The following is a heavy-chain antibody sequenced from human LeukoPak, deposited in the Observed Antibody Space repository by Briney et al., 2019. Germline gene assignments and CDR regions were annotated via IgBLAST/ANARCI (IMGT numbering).Heavy chain of an antibody. CDR1: GYTFTSYY. D-gene: IGHD5-18*01. V-gene: IGHV1-46*01. CDR2: INPSGGST. CDR3: ARDSPPTAMVYNWFDP. J-gene: IGHJ5*02. Sequence: GASVKVSCKASGYTFTSYYMHWVRQAPGQGLEWMGIINPSGGSTSYAQKFQGRVTMTRDTSTSTVYMELSSLRSEDTAVYYCARDSPPTAMVYNWFDPWGQGTLVTVSS.